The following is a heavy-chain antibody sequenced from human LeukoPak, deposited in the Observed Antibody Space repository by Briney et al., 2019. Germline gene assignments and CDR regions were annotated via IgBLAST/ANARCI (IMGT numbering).Heavy chain of an antibody. CDR1: GFTFSSYA. J-gene: IGHJ4*02. V-gene: IGHV3-48*01. D-gene: IGHD3-10*01. Sequence: PGGSLRLSCAASGFTFSSYAMSWVRQAPGKGLEWVSYIRSSSRTIYYADSVKGRFTISRDNAKNSLYLQMNSLGAEDTAVYYCARDGSGRVPEMSAPDYWGQGTLVTVSS. CDR3: ARDGSGRVPEMSAPDY. CDR2: IRSSSRTI.